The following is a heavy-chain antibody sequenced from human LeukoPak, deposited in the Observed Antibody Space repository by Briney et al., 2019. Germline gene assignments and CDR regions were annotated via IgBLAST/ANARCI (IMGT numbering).Heavy chain of an antibody. D-gene: IGHD2-2*02. CDR1: GYTFTGNY. CDR3: AREGGNVVVPAAILEYYYYGMDV. Sequence: ASVKVSCTASGYTFTGNYMHWVRQAPGQGLEWMGWINPNSGGTNYAQKFQGRVTMTRDTSISTAYMELSRLRSDDTAVYYCAREGGNVVVPAAILEYYYYGMDVWGQGTTVTVSS. J-gene: IGHJ6*02. CDR2: INPNSGGT. V-gene: IGHV1-2*02.